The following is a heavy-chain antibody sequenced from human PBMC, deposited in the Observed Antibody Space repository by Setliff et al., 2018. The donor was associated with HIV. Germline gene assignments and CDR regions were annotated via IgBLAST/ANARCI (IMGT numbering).Heavy chain of an antibody. Sequence: SVKVSCKASGGTFSSYAISWVRQTPGQGLEWMGGIIAISGTPNYAQKFQGRVTITADESTSTAYMELSSLRSEDTAVYYCASIDCGGDCYSYNYYATDVWGQGTTVTVSS. CDR2: IIAISGTP. V-gene: IGHV1-69*13. CDR1: GGTFSSYA. D-gene: IGHD2-21*02. CDR3: ASIDCGGDCYSYNYYATDV. J-gene: IGHJ6*02.